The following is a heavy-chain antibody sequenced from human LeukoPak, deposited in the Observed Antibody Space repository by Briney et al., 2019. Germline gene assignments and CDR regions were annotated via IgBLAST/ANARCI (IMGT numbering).Heavy chain of an antibody. V-gene: IGHV1-24*01. CDR2: FDPGDGET. Sequence: GASVKVSCKVSGYTLTELSMHWVRQAPGKGLEWMGGFDPGDGETIYAQKFQGSVTMTEDTSTDTAYMELSSLRSEDTAVYYCATDPDDYGDYEVAYWGQGTLVTVSS. CDR1: GYTLTELS. CDR3: ATDPDDYGDYEVAY. J-gene: IGHJ4*02. D-gene: IGHD4-17*01.